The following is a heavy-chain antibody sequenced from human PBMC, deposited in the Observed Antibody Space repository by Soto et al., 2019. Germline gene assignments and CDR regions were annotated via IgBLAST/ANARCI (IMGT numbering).Heavy chain of an antibody. Sequence: SETLSLTCTVSGGSISSYYWSWSRQPPWKGLEWIGYIYYSGSTNYNPSLKSRVTISVDTSKNQFSLKLSSVTAADTAVYYCARGITGTTGWFDPWGQGTLVTVSS. J-gene: IGHJ5*02. CDR3: ARGITGTTGWFDP. D-gene: IGHD1-7*01. CDR1: GGSISSYY. V-gene: IGHV4-59*01. CDR2: IYYSGST.